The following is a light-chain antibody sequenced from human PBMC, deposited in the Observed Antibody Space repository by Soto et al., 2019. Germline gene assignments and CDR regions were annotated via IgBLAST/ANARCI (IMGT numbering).Light chain of an antibody. V-gene: IGKV3-15*01. CDR1: QSVGSN. J-gene: IGKJ1*01. CDR2: GAS. CDR3: QQYNNWPPDRT. Sequence: EIVMTQSPATLSVSPGERATLSCRASQSVGSNLAWYQQKPGQAPRLLIYGASTRATGIPARFSGSGSGTEFTHPRSSLQSEDFALYFCQQYNNWPPDRTFGQGTKVEIK.